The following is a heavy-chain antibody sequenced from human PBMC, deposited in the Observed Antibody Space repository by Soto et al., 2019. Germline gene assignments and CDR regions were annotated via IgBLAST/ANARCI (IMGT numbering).Heavy chain of an antibody. CDR1: GFTFSRFW. J-gene: IGHJ4*02. V-gene: IGHV3-74*01. CDR3: ARGSDWYPLDY. Sequence: EVQLVESGGGLVQPGGSLRLSCAASGFTFSRFWMHWVRQAPGKGLVWVARIYGDGSITRYADSVEGRFTISRDNAKSTLYLQMDSLRPEDTAVYYCARGSDWYPLDYWGQGNLVTVSS. CDR2: IYGDGSIT. D-gene: IGHD6-19*01.